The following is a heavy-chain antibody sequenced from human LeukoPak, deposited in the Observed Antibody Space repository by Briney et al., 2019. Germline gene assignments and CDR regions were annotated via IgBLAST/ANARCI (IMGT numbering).Heavy chain of an antibody. V-gene: IGHV3-48*03. CDR3: ARGVYGRFDS. D-gene: IGHD2/OR15-2a*01. CDR1: GFTFDAYE. Sequence: GGSLRLSCAASGFTFDAYEINWVRQAPGKGLEWVSYISGSGRTIYYADSAKGRFTISWDNAKNSVYLQMNRLRAEDTAVYYCARGVYGRFDSWGQGTLVTVSS. J-gene: IGHJ5*01. CDR2: ISGSGRTI.